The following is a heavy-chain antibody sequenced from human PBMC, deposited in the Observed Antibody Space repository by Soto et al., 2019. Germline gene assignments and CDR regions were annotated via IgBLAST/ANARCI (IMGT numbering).Heavy chain of an antibody. J-gene: IGHJ6*02. CDR1: GFTFSSSD. Sequence: HPGGSLRLSCAASGFTFSSSDMIWVRQAPGKGLELVSAIGGSDGNTYYADSVKGRFTVSRDNSKNTLYLQMNSLRAEDTAVYYCARLSGSHYYYYYGMDVWGPGTTVTVSS. D-gene: IGHD3-10*01. V-gene: IGHV3-23*01. CDR3: ARLSGSHYYYYYGMDV. CDR2: IGGSDGNT.